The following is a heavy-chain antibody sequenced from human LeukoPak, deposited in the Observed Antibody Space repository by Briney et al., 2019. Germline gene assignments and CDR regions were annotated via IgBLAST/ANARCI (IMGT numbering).Heavy chain of an antibody. CDR3: ARHATSSTSGPPYDC. D-gene: IGHD5-24*01. CDR1: GGSINSSDYY. CDR2: IYHSGSM. V-gene: IGHV4-39*01. Sequence: SETLSLTCTVSGGSINSSDYYCGWIRQPPGGGLEWIGSIYHSGSMYASLKSRVTISVDTSKNQFSLKMSSVTAADTAVDYCARHATSSTSGPPYDCWGQGTLVTVSS. J-gene: IGHJ4*02.